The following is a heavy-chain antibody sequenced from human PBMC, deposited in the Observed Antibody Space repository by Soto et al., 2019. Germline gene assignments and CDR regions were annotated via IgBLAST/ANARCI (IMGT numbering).Heavy chain of an antibody. D-gene: IGHD2-2*01. Sequence: QVQLQQWGAGLLKPSETLSLTCAVYGGSFSGYYWSWIRQPPGKGLEWIGEINHSGSTNYNPSLKSRVTISVDTSKNQFTLKLSSVTAADTAVYYCAENSNYCSSTSCPRGYNWFDPWGQGTLVTVSP. CDR1: GGSFSGYY. CDR2: INHSGST. CDR3: AENSNYCSSTSCPRGYNWFDP. J-gene: IGHJ5*02. V-gene: IGHV4-34*01.